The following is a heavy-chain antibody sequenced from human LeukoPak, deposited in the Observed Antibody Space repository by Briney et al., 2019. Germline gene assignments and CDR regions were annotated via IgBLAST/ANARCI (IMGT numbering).Heavy chain of an antibody. V-gene: IGHV4-61*01. CDR3: ARIIASCGGDCYTYYFDY. J-gene: IGHJ4*02. CDR1: GGSVSSGSYY. CDR2: IYYSGST. D-gene: IGHD2-21*02. Sequence: WAALSLSCTVSGGSVSSGSYYWSWIRQPPGMGLEWIGNIYYSGSTNHNPTLKSRVTISVDTSKGQFSLSLSSVTAADTAVYYCARIIASCGGDCYTYYFDYWGQETLVTVSS.